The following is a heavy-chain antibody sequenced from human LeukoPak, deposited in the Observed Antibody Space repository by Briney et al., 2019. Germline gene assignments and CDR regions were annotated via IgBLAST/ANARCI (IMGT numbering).Heavy chain of an antibody. CDR3: AKEGGYTYGKNQYYAMDV. Sequence: GGSLRLSCAASGFTFSAYAMNWVRQAPGKGLEWVSVIGASGGGTYYADSVKGRFTISRDNSHNTLYLQMTSLRAEDTAVYYCAKEGGYTYGKNQYYAMDVWGQGTTVTVSS. CDR2: IGASGGGT. CDR1: GFTFSAYA. V-gene: IGHV3-23*01. J-gene: IGHJ6*02. D-gene: IGHD5-18*01.